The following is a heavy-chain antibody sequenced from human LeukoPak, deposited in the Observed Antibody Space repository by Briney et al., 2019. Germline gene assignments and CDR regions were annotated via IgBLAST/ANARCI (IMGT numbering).Heavy chain of an antibody. D-gene: IGHD6-19*01. V-gene: IGHV3-23*01. Sequence: PGGSLRLSCAASGFTFSSYAMSWVRQAPGKGLEWVSAISGSGGSTYYADSVKGRFTISRDNSNNTLYLQMNSLRAEDTAVYYCAKDRARLVYSSGCFFDYWGQGTLVTVSS. J-gene: IGHJ4*02. CDR3: AKDRARLVYSSGCFFDY. CDR1: GFTFSSYA. CDR2: ISGSGGST.